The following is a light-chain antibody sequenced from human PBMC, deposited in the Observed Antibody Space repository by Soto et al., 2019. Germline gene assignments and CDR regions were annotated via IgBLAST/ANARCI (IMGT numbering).Light chain of an antibody. Sequence: QSVLTQPPSASGSPGQSVTISCTGTSSDVGSYNYVSWYQQHPGRPPKLMIYEVSKRPLGVPDRFSGSKSGNTASLTVSGLQAEDEADYYCSSYAGSNNFVFGPGTKLTV. CDR3: SSYAGSNNFV. V-gene: IGLV2-8*01. CDR2: EVS. CDR1: SSDVGSYNY. J-gene: IGLJ1*01.